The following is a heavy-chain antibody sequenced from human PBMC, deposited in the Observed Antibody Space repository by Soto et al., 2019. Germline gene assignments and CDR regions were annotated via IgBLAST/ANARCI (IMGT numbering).Heavy chain of an antibody. CDR2: IYYSGST. J-gene: IGHJ6*02. D-gene: IGHD1-26*01. CDR1: GGSIGSSSYY. V-gene: IGHV4-39*01. CDR3: ARLDSGSYYYYGMDV. Sequence: SETLSLTCTVSGGSIGSSSYYWGWIRQPPGKGLEWIGSIYYSGSTYYNPSLKSRVTISVDTSKNQFSLKLSSVTAADTAVYYCARLDSGSYYYYGMDVWGQGTTVTVSS.